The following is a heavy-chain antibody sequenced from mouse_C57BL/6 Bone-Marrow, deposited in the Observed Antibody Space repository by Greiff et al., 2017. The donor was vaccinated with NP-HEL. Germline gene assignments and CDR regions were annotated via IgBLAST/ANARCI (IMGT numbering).Heavy chain of an antibody. J-gene: IGHJ1*03. V-gene: IGHV1-82*01. CDR2: IYPGDGDT. Sequence: VQLQQSGPELVKPGASVKISCKASGYAFSSSWMNWVKQRPGKGLERIGRIYPGDGDTNYNGKFKGKATLTADKSSSTAYMQLSSLTSEDSAVYFCARGGIPYLYFDVWGTGTTVTVSS. CDR3: ARGGIPYLYFDV. CDR1: GYAFSSSW.